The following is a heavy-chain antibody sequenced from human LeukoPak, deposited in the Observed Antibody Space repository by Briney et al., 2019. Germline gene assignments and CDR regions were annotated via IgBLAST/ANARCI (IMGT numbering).Heavy chain of an antibody. CDR2: IYYSGST. Sequence: SETLSLTCTVSGGSISSYYWSWIRQPPGKGLEWIGYIYYSGSTNYNPSLKSRVTISVDTSKNQFSLKLSSVTAADTAVYYCARPLWFGELGSFGYWGQGTLVTVSS. D-gene: IGHD3-10*01. J-gene: IGHJ4*02. CDR3: ARPLWFGELGSFGY. CDR1: GGSISSYY. V-gene: IGHV4-59*08.